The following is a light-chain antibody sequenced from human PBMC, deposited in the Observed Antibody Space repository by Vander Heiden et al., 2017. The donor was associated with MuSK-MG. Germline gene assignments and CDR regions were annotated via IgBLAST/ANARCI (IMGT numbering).Light chain of an antibody. CDR3: QSYDSSLSGWV. J-gene: IGLJ3*02. Sequence: QSVLTQQPSVSGAPGQRVTISCTGSSSNIGAGYDVHWYQQLPGTAPKLLIYVNSNRPSGVPDRFSGSKSGTSASLAITGLQAEDEADYYCQSYDSSLSGWVFGGGTKLTVL. CDR2: VNS. CDR1: SSNIGAGYD. V-gene: IGLV1-40*01.